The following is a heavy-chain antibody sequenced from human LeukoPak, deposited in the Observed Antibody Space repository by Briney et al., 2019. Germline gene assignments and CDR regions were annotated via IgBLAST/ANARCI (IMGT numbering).Heavy chain of an antibody. D-gene: IGHD2-15*01. Sequence: GGSLRLSCAASGFTFSSYAMSWVRQAPGKGLEWVSAISGSGGSTYYADSVKGRFTISRDNSKNTLYLQMNSLRAEDTAVYYCAKDLDIVVVVAAPRAFDIWGQGTMVTVSS. CDR1: GFTFSSYA. CDR3: AKDLDIVVVVAAPRAFDI. J-gene: IGHJ3*02. CDR2: ISGSGGST. V-gene: IGHV3-23*01.